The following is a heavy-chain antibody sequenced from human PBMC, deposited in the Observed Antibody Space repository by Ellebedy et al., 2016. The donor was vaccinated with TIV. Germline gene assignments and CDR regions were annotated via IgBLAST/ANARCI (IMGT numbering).Heavy chain of an antibody. V-gene: IGHV4-39*07. CDR1: GGSISSSSYY. CDR2: IYHSGST. D-gene: IGHD6-13*01. Sequence: SETLSLXCTVSGGSISSSSYYWGWIRQPPGKGLEWIGSIYHSGSTYYNPSLKSRVTISVDTSKNQFSLKLSSVTAADTAVYYCARDSGYSSSRYWFDPWGQGTLVTVSS. CDR3: ARDSGYSSSRYWFDP. J-gene: IGHJ5*02.